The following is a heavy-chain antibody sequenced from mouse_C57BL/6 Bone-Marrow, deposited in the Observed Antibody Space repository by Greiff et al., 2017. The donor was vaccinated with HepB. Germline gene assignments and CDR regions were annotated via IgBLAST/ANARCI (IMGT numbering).Heavy chain of an antibody. D-gene: IGHD2-3*01. CDR1: GYTFTSYW. CDR2: IDPSDSYT. V-gene: IGHV1-69*01. J-gene: IGHJ2*01. Sequence: VQLQQSGAELVMPGASVKLSCKASGYTFTSYWMHWVKQRPGQGLEWIGEIDPSDSYTNYNHTFKGKSTLTVDKSSSTAYMQLSSLTSEDSAVYYWASEVYDPVDYWGQGTTLTVSS. CDR3: ASEVYDPVDY.